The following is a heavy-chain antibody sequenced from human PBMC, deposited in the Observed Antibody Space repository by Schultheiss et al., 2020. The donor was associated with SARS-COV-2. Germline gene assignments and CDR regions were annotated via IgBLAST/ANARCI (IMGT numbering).Heavy chain of an antibody. CDR3: ARAFGSYYGDDVFDI. J-gene: IGHJ3*02. V-gene: IGHV2-5*02. D-gene: IGHD1-26*01. Sequence: SGPTLVKPTQTLTLTCTFSGFSLGTSGVGVGWIRQPPGKALEWLALIYWDDDKRYRPSLKSRLTITKDTSKNEVVLTMTNMDPVDTATYYCARAFGSYYGDDVFDIWGQGTMVTVSS. CDR2: IYWDDDK. CDR1: GFSLGTSGVG.